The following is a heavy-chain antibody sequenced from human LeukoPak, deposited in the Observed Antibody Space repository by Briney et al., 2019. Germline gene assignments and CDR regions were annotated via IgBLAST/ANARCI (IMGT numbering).Heavy chain of an antibody. V-gene: IGHV1-18*01. D-gene: IGHD2-2*01. CDR2: ISAYNGNT. CDR3: ARDIRIVVVPAAPLWFDP. CDR1: GYTFTSYG. J-gene: IGHJ5*02. Sequence: GASVKVSCKASGYTFTSYGISWVRQAPGQGLEWMGWISAYNGNTNYAQKLQGRVTMTTDTSTSTAYMELRSLRSDGTAVYYCARDIRIVVVPAAPLWFDPWGQGTLVTVSS.